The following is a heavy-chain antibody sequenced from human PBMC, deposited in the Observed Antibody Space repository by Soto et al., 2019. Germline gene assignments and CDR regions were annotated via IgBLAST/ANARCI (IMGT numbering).Heavy chain of an antibody. D-gene: IGHD2-8*01. CDR1: GDSISDTIYY. V-gene: IGHV4-39*01. J-gene: IGHJ5*02. CDR3: ARVAKMLYDRSLLSRRSSNWFDP. Sequence: SETLSLTCRVSGDSISDTIYYWGWIRQPPGMGLEWIGSIHYSGSTQFHPSFKSRVTISVDTSKNEFSLRLRSVTAADTSVYYCARVAKMLYDRSLLSRRSSNWFDPWGQGTLVTVSS. CDR2: IHYSGST.